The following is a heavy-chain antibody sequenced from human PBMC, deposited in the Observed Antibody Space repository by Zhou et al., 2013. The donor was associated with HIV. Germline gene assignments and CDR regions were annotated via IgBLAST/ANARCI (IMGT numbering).Heavy chain of an antibody. D-gene: IGHD5-12*01. Sequence: QVQLEQSGGEVKKPGASVTVSCKATGYTFTSQYFHWVRQAPGQGLEWMGGIIPFFGSANYAPKFQGRVAITAAESTKTAYLELSGLRSEDTAVYFCARDEMATPLGYHYMDVWGKGTTVTVSS. CDR3: ARDEMATPLGYHYMDV. CDR1: GYTFTSQY. CDR2: IIPFFGSA. V-gene: IGHV1-69*01. J-gene: IGHJ6*03.